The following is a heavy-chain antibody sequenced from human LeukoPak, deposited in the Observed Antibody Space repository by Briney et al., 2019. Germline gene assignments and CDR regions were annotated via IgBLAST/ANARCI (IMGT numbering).Heavy chain of an antibody. CDR1: GFTFSSYA. CDR3: ARAAYSSTWYSRYFDL. CDR2: ISGSGGST. V-gene: IGHV3-23*01. J-gene: IGHJ2*01. Sequence: GGSLRLSCAASGFTFSSYAMSWVRQAPGKGLEWVSAISGSGGSTYYADSVKGRFTISRDNSKNTLYLQMNSLRAGDTAVYYCARAAYSSTWYSRYFDLWGRGTLVTVSS. D-gene: IGHD6-13*01.